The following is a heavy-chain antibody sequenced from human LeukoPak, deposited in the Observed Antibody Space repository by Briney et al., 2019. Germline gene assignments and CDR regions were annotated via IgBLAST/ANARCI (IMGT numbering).Heavy chain of an antibody. Sequence: SQTLSLTSAISGDRVSSDRANWNWIRQSPSSGIEWLGRTFYRSKWYNDYAVSVKSRITINADTSKNQLSLQLNSVTPEDTAVYYCARVATGAPRYYYGMDVWGKGTTVTVSS. CDR2: TFYRSKWYN. CDR1: GDRVSSDRAN. CDR3: ARVATGAPRYYYGMDV. J-gene: IGHJ6*04. V-gene: IGHV6-1*01. D-gene: IGHD1-1*01.